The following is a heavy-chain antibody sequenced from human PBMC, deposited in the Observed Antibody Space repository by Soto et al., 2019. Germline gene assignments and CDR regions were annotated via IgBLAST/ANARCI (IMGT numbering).Heavy chain of an antibody. V-gene: IGHV3-21*01. CDR2: XXSXXXXX. CDR3: ARDKAGRRFDP. Sequence: GGSLRLSCAASGFTFSSYSINWVRQAPGKGLEWXSSXXSXXXXXYXXXSVKGRLTISRDNAKNSLYLQMNSLRAEDTAVYYCARDKAGRRFDPWGQGTLVTVSS. J-gene: IGHJ5*02. CDR1: GFTFSSYS.